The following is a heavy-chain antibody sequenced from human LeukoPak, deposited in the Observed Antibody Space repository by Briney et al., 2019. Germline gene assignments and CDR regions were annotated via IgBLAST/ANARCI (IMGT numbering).Heavy chain of an antibody. CDR2: ISYDGSNK. Sequence: GGSLRLSCAASGFTFSTYGLHWVRQAPGKGLEWVALISYDGSNKYYADSVKGRFTISRDNSKNTLFLQMNSLGAEDTAVYYCARDYSSAWDYWGQGTLVTVSS. CDR3: ARDYSSAWDY. V-gene: IGHV3-33*01. J-gene: IGHJ4*02. CDR1: GFTFSTYG. D-gene: IGHD6-19*01.